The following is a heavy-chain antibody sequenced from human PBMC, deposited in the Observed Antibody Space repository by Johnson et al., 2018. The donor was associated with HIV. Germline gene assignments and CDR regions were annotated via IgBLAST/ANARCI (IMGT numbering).Heavy chain of an antibody. D-gene: IGHD2-2*01. V-gene: IGHV3-13*01. J-gene: IGHJ3*02. Sequence: MQLVESGGGVVQPGGSLRLSCAASGFTFSSYDMHWVRQGTGKGLEWVSAIGTAGDTYYPGSVKGRFTISRDNSKNTLYLQRNSLRAEDTAVYYCARERSEIYCSSTSCFFASGAFDIWGQGTMVTVSS. CDR1: GFTFSSYD. CDR2: IGTAGDT. CDR3: ARERSEIYCSSTSCFFASGAFDI.